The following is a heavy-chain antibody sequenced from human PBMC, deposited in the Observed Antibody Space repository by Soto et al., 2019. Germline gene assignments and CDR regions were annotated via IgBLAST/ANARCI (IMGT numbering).Heavy chain of an antibody. J-gene: IGHJ6*02. CDR2: TYYRSKWYN. CDR1: GDSVSSNSAA. CDR3: ARGDHNGEYYYYYYGMYV. D-gene: IGHD1-20*01. Sequence: SQTLSLTCAISGDSVSSNSAAWNWIRQSPSRGLEWLGRTYYRSKWYNDYAVSVKSRMTIYPDTSKNQFSLQLNSVTPDDTAVYYCARGDHNGEYYYYYYGMYVWGQGTTVTVSS. V-gene: IGHV6-1*01.